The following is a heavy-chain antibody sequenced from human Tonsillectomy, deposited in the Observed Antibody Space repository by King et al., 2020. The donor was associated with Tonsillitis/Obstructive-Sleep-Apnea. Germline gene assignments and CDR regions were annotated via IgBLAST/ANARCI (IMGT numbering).Heavy chain of an antibody. Sequence: VQLQQWGAGLLKPSETLSLTCAVYGGSFSGYYWSWIRQPPGKGLEWIGDFNHSGSTNYNPSLKSRVTISIDTSRNQFSLKLSSVTAADTAVYYCARGRALVEMATMLWYFDLWGRGTLVTVSS. CDR2: FNHSGST. V-gene: IGHV4-34*01. J-gene: IGHJ2*01. D-gene: IGHD5-24*01. CDR1: GGSFSGYY. CDR3: ARGRALVEMATMLWYFDL.